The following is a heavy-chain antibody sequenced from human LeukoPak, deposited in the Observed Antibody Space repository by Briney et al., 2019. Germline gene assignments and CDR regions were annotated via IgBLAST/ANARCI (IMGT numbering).Heavy chain of an antibody. CDR2: ISSSSSYI. D-gene: IGHD3-9*01. Sequence: SGGSLRPSCAASGFILSTYWMSWVRQAPGKGLEWVSSISSSSSYIYYADSVKGRFTISRDNAKNSLYLQMNSLRAEDTAVYYCARVAGGDDILTGYPRNYYYYYMDVWGKGTTVTISS. CDR3: ARVAGGDDILTGYPRNYYYYYMDV. J-gene: IGHJ6*03. V-gene: IGHV3-21*01. CDR1: GFILSTYW.